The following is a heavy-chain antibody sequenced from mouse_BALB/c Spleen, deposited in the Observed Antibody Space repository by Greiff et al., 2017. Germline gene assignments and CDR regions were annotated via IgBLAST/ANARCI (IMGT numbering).Heavy chain of an antibody. CDR1: GFTFSSFG. Sequence: EVQRVESGGGLVQPGGSRKLSCAASGFTFSSFGMHWVRQAPEKGLEWVAYISSGSSTIYYADTVKGRFTISRDNPKNTLFLQMTSLRSEDTAMYYCARSPLTGTPVYYFDYWGQGTTLTVSS. CDR3: ARSPLTGTPVYYFDY. V-gene: IGHV5-17*02. CDR2: ISSGSSTI. D-gene: IGHD4-1*01. J-gene: IGHJ2*01.